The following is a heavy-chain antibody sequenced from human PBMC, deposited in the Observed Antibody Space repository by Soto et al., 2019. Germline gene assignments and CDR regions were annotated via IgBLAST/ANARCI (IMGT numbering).Heavy chain of an antibody. D-gene: IGHD3-10*01. Sequence: PGGSKILSCGAAGVHIRSNYMSWVSQAPGKGLEWVSGIYSGGSTYYADSVKGRFTISRDNSKNTLYLQMISLRAEDTALYYCAKGSDLIYTYWYFDLWGRGTLVTVSS. CDR2: IYSGGST. V-gene: IGHV3-53*01. CDR3: AKGSDLIYTYWYFDL. CDR1: GVHIRSNY. J-gene: IGHJ2*01.